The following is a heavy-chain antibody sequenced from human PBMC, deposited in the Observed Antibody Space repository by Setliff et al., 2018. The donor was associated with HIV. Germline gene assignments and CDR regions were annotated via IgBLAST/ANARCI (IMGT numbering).Heavy chain of an antibody. CDR3: AREREAWSAYDS. Sequence: SETLSLTCTVSGASVTNVLYYWSWLRQPAGKGLEWIGHIYTSGNSRYTNYNSSLESRVAISLDTSSNQFSLKLSSVTAADTAVYHCAREREAWSAYDSWGQGTLVTVPS. V-gene: IGHV4-61*09. J-gene: IGHJ5*02. D-gene: IGHD3-3*01. CDR1: GASVTNVLYY. CDR2: IYTSGNSRYT.